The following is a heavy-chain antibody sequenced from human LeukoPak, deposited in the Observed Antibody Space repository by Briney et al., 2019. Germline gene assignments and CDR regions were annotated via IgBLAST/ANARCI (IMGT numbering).Heavy chain of an antibody. CDR2: ISGSGGST. D-gene: IGHD2-21*02. CDR3: ANFPQRLTKGDSSDY. J-gene: IGHJ4*02. CDR1: GFTFSSYA. V-gene: IGHV3-23*01. Sequence: GGSLRLSCAASGFTFSSYAMSWVRQAPGKGLEWVSAISGSGGSTYYADSVKGRFTISRDNSKNTLYLQMNSLRAEDTAVYYCANFPQRLTKGDSSDYWGQGTLVTVSS.